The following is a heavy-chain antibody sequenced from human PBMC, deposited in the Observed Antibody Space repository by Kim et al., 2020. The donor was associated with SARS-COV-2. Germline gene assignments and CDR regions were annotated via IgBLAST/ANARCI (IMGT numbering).Heavy chain of an antibody. CDR3: ARIVGAPGWYFDL. J-gene: IGHJ2*01. Sequence: YTPSLKSRVTITVDTSKNQFSLKLSSVTAADTAVYYCARIVGAPGWYFDLWGRGTLVTVSS. V-gene: IGHV4-4*09. D-gene: IGHD1-26*01.